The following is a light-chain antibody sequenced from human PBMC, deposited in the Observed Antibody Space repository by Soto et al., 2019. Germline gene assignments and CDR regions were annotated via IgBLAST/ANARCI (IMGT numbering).Light chain of an antibody. Sequence: EIVLTQSPGTLSLSPGERATLSCRASQSVSSSYLAWYQQKPGQAPRLLIYGASSRATGIPDRFSGSGSGTDFTLTISRLEPEDFALYYCQQYGSSPLFGQGTKLEIE. CDR1: QSVSSSY. CDR3: QQYGSSPL. V-gene: IGKV3-20*01. CDR2: GAS. J-gene: IGKJ2*01.